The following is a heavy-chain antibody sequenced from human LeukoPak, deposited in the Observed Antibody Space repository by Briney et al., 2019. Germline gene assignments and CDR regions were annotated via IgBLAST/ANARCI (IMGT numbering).Heavy chain of an antibody. D-gene: IGHD2-8*01. V-gene: IGHV4-34*01. CDR1: GGSFSGYY. CDR3: ARSPGGVNNWFDP. CDR2: INHSGST. J-gene: IGHJ5*02. Sequence: SETLSLTCAVYGGSFSGYYWSWIRQPPGKGLEWIGEINHSGSTNYNPSLKSRVTISVDTSKNQFSLRLSSVTAADTAVYYCARSPGGVNNWFDPWGQGTLVTVSS.